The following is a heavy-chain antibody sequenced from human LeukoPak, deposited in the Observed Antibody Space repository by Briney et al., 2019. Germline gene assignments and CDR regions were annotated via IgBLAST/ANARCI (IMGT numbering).Heavy chain of an antibody. CDR2: VYYTGGA. J-gene: IGHJ4*02. V-gene: IGHV4-39*07. Sequence: SETLSLTCTVSGDSISSTGYYWGWIRQPPGKGLEWIGSVYYTGGAYYNPSLKSRVTISVDRSKNQFSLKLRSVTAADTAVYYCARDTAGTYDFDYWGQGTLVIVSS. CDR3: ARDTAGTYDFDY. D-gene: IGHD1-26*01. CDR1: GDSISSTGYY.